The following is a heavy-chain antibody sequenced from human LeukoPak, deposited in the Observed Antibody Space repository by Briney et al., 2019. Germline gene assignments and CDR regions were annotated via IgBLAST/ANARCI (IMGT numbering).Heavy chain of an antibody. J-gene: IGHJ4*02. CDR1: GFSISNDW. Sequence: GGSLRLSCAASGFSISNDWMSWVRQAPGKGLEWVARVKSRSAGETTDYAAPVKGRFTISRDDSKNTLYLQMNSLKTEDTAVYYCTLIQGWGSGSYYHDFWGQGTLVTVSS. CDR3: TLIQGWGSGSYYHDF. D-gene: IGHD3-10*01. CDR2: VKSRSAGETT. V-gene: IGHV3-15*01.